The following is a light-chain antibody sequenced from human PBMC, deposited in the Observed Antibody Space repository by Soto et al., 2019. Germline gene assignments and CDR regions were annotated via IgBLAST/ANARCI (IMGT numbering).Light chain of an antibody. Sequence: QSVLTQPASVSGSPGQSITISCTGTSSDVGSYNLVSWYQQHPGKAPKLMIYEGSKRPSGVSNRFSGSKSGNTASLTISGLQAEDAADYYCCSYAGRSTFVVFGGGTKLAVL. CDR3: CSYAGRSTFVV. CDR2: EGS. CDR1: SSDVGSYNL. V-gene: IGLV2-23*03. J-gene: IGLJ2*01.